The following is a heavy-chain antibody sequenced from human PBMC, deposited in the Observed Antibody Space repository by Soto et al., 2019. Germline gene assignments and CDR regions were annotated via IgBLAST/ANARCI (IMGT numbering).Heavy chain of an antibody. Sequence: QVQLQESGPGLVKPSETLSLTCTVSGGSISSYYWSWIRQPPVKGLEWIGYIYYSGSTNYNPSLKSRVTISVDTSKNQFSLKLRSVTAADTAVYYCARDGSSGYDAFDIWGQVPMVTVSS. CDR3: ARDGSSGYDAFDI. CDR2: IYYSGST. CDR1: GGSISSYY. V-gene: IGHV4-59*01. D-gene: IGHD3-22*01. J-gene: IGHJ3*02.